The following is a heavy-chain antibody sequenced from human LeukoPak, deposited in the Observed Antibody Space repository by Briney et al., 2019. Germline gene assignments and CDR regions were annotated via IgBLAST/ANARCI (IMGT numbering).Heavy chain of an antibody. D-gene: IGHD6-19*01. V-gene: IGHV4-59*01. Sequence: QSSETLSLTCTVSGGSISTYYWSWIRQPPGKGLEWIGYIYYSGSTNFNPSLKSRVTISVDTSKNQFSLKLSSVTAADTAVYYCAREWYSSGWGGDAFDIWGQGTMVTVSS. CDR1: GGSISTYY. CDR2: IYYSGST. CDR3: AREWYSSGWGGDAFDI. J-gene: IGHJ3*02.